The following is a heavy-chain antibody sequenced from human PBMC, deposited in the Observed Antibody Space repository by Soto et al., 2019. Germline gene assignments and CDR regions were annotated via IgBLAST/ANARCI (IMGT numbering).Heavy chain of an antibody. CDR1: GFTFSSYA. CDR2: ISYDGSNK. D-gene: IGHD5-18*01. CDR3: ARNAFNTAMGYYYYYGMEV. J-gene: IGHJ6*02. V-gene: IGHV3-30-3*01. Sequence: QVQLVESGGGVVQPGRSLRLSCAASGFTFSSYAMHWVRQAPGKGLEWVAVISYDGSNKHYADSVKGRFTITRDNSKNPVYLQMNSLRAEDQAVYYCARNAFNTAMGYYYYYGMEVWGQGTTVTVSS.